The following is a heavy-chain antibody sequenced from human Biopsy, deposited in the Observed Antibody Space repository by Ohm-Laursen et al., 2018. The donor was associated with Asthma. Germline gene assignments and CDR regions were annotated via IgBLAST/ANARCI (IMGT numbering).Heavy chain of an antibody. V-gene: IGHV3-11*01. D-gene: IGHD6-13*01. CDR3: ARGYSTSWYFGY. Sequence: GSLRLSCSASGFTLRGYYMTWIRQAPGKGLEWVAYISSRGSNIFYADSVKGRFTISRDNAKKSLFLEKNSLTVEDTAVYFCARGYSTSWYFGYWGQGTLVTVSS. J-gene: IGHJ4*02. CDR1: GFTLRGYY. CDR2: ISSRGSNI.